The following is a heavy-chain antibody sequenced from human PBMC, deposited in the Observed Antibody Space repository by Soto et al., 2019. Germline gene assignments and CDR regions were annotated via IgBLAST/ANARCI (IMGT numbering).Heavy chain of an antibody. CDR3: ARGNRPPTYYFEY. V-gene: IGHV4-59*12. CDR1: GDSISSYY. J-gene: IGHJ4*02. Sequence: SDTLSLTCAVSGDSISSYYCMWIRQPPGKGLESIGYLYYGRSANYNPSLKSRVTLSADKSISTAYLQWSSLKASDTAIYYCARGNRPPTYYFEYCGQGTLVTVSS. CDR2: LYYGRSA. D-gene: IGHD6-6*01.